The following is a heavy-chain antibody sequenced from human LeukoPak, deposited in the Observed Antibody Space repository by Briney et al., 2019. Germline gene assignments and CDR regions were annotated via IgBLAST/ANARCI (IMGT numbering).Heavy chain of an antibody. J-gene: IGHJ4*02. CDR3: ARVVRGSSLNY. CDR1: GFTLTCYT. Sequence: PGGSLRLSCGTSGFTLTCYTMNWVRQAPGKGLEWLASISCDGNHVYYAESVKGRFTIARDNADNSLFLQMDRLRAEDTAIYYCARVVRGSSLNYWGQGTLVTVSS. V-gene: IGHV3-21*06. D-gene: IGHD1-26*01. CDR2: ISCDGNHV.